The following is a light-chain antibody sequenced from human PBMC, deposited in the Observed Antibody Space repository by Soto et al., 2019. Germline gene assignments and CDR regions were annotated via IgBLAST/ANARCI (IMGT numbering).Light chain of an antibody. CDR1: QSVGSN. CDR2: GAS. V-gene: IGKV3-15*01. CDR3: QQYNNWRT. J-gene: IGKJ1*01. Sequence: EIVMTQSPATLSVSPGERATLSCRASQSVGSNLAWYQQKPGQAPRLLIYGASTRATGIPARFSGSGSGTEFTLTISNLQSEDFAVYYCQQYNNWRTFGQGTKVEIK.